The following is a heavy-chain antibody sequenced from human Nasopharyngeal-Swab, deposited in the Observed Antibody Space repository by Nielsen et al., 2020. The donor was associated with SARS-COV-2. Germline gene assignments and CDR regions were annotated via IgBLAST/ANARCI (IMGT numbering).Heavy chain of an antibody. Sequence: GGSLRLPCAASGFTFSSYAMSWVRQAPGKGLEWVGRIKSKTDGGTTDYAAPVKGRFTISRDDSKNTLYLQMNSLKTEDTAVYYCTTASKLLWFGMDVWGQGTTVTVSS. CDR1: GFTFSSYA. D-gene: IGHD3-10*01. J-gene: IGHJ6*02. V-gene: IGHV3-15*01. CDR3: TTASKLLWFGMDV. CDR2: IKSKTDGGTT.